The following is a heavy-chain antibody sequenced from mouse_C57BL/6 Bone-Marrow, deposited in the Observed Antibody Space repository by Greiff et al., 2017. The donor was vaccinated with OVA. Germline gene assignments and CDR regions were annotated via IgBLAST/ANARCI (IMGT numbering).Heavy chain of an antibody. D-gene: IGHD1-1*01. Sequence: EVHLVESGGGLVQPGESLKLSCESNEYEFPSHDMSWVRKTPEKRLELVAAINSDGGSTYYPDTMERRFIISRDNTKKTLYLQMRSLRAEDTALYYGSRPFITTADYWGQGTTLTVSS. V-gene: IGHV5-2*01. CDR3: SRPFITTADY. CDR1: EYEFPSHD. CDR2: INSDGGST. J-gene: IGHJ2*01.